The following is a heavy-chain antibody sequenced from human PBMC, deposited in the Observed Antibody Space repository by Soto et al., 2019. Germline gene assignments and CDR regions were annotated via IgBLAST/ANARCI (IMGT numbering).Heavy chain of an antibody. Sequence: SETLSLTCAVYGGSFSGYYCTWFCQPPGKGLEWIGEINHSGSTNYNPSLKSRVTISVDTSKNQFSLKLSSVTAADTAVYYCERERKGSPPWAFEIWGQGKMVT. V-gene: IGHV4-34*01. CDR3: ERERKGSPPWAFEI. CDR2: INHSGST. J-gene: IGHJ3*02. CDR1: GGSFSGYY. D-gene: IGHD1-26*01.